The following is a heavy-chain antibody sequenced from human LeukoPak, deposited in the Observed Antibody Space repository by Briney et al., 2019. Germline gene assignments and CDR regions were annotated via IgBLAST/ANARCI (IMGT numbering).Heavy chain of an antibody. J-gene: IGHJ4*02. D-gene: IGHD6-13*01. CDR1: TFVFSVSS. CDR2: ISRGGNAK. V-gene: IGHV3-21*01. CDR3: ADSEFDMPASFDL. Sequence: GGSLRLSCAASTFVFSVSSMNWVRQAPGKGLEWVSSISRGGNAKHYADSVKGRFTISRDNAKNSLYLQMDSLRVEDTAVFCAADSEFDMPASFDLWGQGTLVTVSS.